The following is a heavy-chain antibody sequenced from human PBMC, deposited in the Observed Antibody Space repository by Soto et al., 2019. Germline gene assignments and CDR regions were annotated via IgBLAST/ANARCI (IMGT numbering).Heavy chain of an antibody. J-gene: IGHJ4*02. V-gene: IGHV4-59*01. CDR2: IFYSGTD. CDR1: GGSISPYY. D-gene: IGHD4-17*01. Sequence: QVQLQESGPRLVKPSETLALTCTVSGGSISPYYWSWIRQSPGKGLEWLGYIFYSGTDDYNPSLKNRVTLSGDTSKNQFSLELTSVTDADTAVYYCARQPDYSDCGYYFEVWGQGTLVTVSS. CDR3: ARQPDYSDCGYYFEV.